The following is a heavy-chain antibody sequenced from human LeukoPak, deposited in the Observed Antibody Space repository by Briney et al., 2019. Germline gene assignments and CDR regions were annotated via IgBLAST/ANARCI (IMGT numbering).Heavy chain of an antibody. CDR1: GYSFTSYW. CDR3: ARHTDGVQDAFDI. CDR2: IYPGDSDT. D-gene: IGHD3-10*01. J-gene: IGHJ3*02. Sequence: GESLKISCKGSGYSFTSYWIGWVRQMPGKGLEWMGIIYPGDSDTRYSPSFQGQVTISADKSISTAYLQWSSLKASDTAMYYRARHTDGVQDAFDIWGQGTMVTVSS. V-gene: IGHV5-51*01.